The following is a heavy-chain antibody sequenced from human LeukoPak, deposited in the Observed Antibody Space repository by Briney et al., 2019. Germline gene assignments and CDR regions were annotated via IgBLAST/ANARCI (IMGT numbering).Heavy chain of an antibody. J-gene: IGHJ4*02. Sequence: GGSLRLSCAASGFTFSSYAMSWVRQAPGKGLEWVSAISGSGGSTYYADSVKGRFTISRDNSKSTLYLQMNSLRGEDTAIYYCAKKRITVPGTPYFDYWGQGTLVTVSS. D-gene: IGHD6-19*01. CDR2: ISGSGGST. CDR1: GFTFSSYA. V-gene: IGHV3-23*01. CDR3: AKKRITVPGTPYFDY.